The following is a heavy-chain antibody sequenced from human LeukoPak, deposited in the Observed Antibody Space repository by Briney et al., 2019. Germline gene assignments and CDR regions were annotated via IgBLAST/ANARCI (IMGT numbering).Heavy chain of an antibody. J-gene: IGHJ4*02. D-gene: IGHD5-18*01. V-gene: IGHV3-20*04. CDR2: INWNGGST. Sequence: GGSLRLSCAASGFTFDDYGMSWVRQAPGKGLGWVSGINWNGGSTGYADSVKGRFTTSRDNAKNSLYLQMNSLRAEDTALYYCARGGASGILDYWGQGTLVTVSS. CDR1: GFTFDDYG. CDR3: ARGGASGILDY.